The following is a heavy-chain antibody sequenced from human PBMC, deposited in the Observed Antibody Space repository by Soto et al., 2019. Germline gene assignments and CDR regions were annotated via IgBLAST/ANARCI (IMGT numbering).Heavy chain of an antibody. CDR1: GFTFSSYG. CDR3: ARDRGCSGGSCYSSYYGMDV. CDR2: IWYDGSNK. Sequence: QVQLVESGGGVVQPGRSLRLSCAASGFTFSSYGMHWVRQAPGKGLEWVAVIWYDGSNKYYADSVKGRFTISRDNSKNTLYLQMNSLRAEDTAVYYCARDRGCSGGSCYSSYYGMDVWGQGTTVTVSS. D-gene: IGHD2-15*01. J-gene: IGHJ6*02. V-gene: IGHV3-33*01.